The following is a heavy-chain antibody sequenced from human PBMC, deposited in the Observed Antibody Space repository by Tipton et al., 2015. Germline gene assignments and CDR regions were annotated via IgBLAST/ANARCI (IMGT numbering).Heavy chain of an antibody. D-gene: IGHD5-24*01. CDR2: IIPIFGTA. V-gene: IGHV1-69*01. J-gene: IGHJ4*02. CDR1: GGTFSSYA. CDR3: ARLSTYGYNDYFDS. Sequence: QVQLVQSGAEVKKPGSSVKVSCKASGGTFSSYAISWVRQAPGQGLEWMGGIIPIFGTANYAQKFQGRVTITADESTSTAYMELSSLRSEDTAVYYCARLSTYGYNDYFDSWGQGTLVTVSS.